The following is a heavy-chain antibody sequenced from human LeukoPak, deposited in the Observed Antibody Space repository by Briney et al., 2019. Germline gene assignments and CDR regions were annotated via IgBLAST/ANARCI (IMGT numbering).Heavy chain of an antibody. J-gene: IGHJ4*02. CDR3: TRVSKRGYSYGYFDY. D-gene: IGHD5-18*01. CDR2: IRSKAYGGTT. V-gene: IGHV3-49*04. Sequence: GGSLRLSCTASGFTFGDYAMSWVRQAPGKGLEWVGFIRSKAYGGTTEYAASVKGRFTISRDDSKSIAYLQMNSLKTEDTAVYYCTRVSKRGYSYGYFDYWGQGILVTVSS. CDR1: GFTFGDYA.